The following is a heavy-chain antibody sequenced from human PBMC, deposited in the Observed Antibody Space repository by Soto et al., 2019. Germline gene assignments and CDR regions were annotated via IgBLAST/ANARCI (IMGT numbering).Heavy chain of an antibody. CDR1: GFTFSSYD. CDR3: ARVTSGGKMGGYGMDV. V-gene: IGHV3-13*01. J-gene: IGHJ6*02. Sequence: PGGALRLSCAASGFTFSSYDMHWVRQATGKGLEWVSAIGTAGDTYYPGSVKGRFTISRENAKNSLYLQMNSLRAGDTAVYYCARVTSGGKMGGYGMDVWGQGPTCTVS. D-gene: IGHD2-15*01. CDR2: IGTAGDT.